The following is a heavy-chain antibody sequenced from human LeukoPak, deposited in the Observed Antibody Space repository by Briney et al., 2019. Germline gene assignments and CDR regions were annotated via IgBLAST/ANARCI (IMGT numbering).Heavy chain of an antibody. CDR1: GFTFGSYE. CDR2: IDSAGST. D-gene: IGHD6-13*01. Sequence: GGSLRLSCAASGFTFGSYEMNWVRQAPGKGLEWVSLIDSAGSTYYADAVKGRFIISRDNYKNTVYLQMNSLRAEDTAVYYCARGVRPGIAAACFWGQGTLVTVSS. J-gene: IGHJ4*02. CDR3: ARGVRPGIAAACF. V-gene: IGHV3-66*01.